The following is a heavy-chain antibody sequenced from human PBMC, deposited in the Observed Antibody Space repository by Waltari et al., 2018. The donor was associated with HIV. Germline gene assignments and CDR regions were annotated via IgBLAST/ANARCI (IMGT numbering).Heavy chain of an antibody. CDR2: ISGSGGST. CDR3: AKRQQLVRTGWFDP. D-gene: IGHD6-6*01. Sequence: EVQLLESGGGLVQPGGSLRLSCAASGFTFYNYAMSWVRQAPGKGREWVSAISGSGGSTYYADSVKGRFTISRDNSKNTLYLQMNSLRAEDTAVYYCAKRQQLVRTGWFDPWGQGTLVTVSS. CDR1: GFTFYNYA. V-gene: IGHV3-23*01. J-gene: IGHJ5*02.